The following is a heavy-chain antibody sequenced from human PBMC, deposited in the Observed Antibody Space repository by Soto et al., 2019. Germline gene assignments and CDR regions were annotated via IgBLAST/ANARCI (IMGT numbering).Heavy chain of an antibody. J-gene: IGHJ5*02. D-gene: IGHD6-19*01. CDR1: GFSLSNARMG. CDR3: ARTSIAVAGTGWFDP. CDR2: IFSNDEK. Sequence: QVTLKESGPVLVKPTETLTLTCTVSGFSLSNARMGVSWIRQPPGKALEWLAHIFSNDEKSYSTSLKSRLTVSKDTSKSQVVLTRTNMDPVDTATYYCARTSIAVAGTGWFDPWGQGTLVTVSS. V-gene: IGHV2-26*01.